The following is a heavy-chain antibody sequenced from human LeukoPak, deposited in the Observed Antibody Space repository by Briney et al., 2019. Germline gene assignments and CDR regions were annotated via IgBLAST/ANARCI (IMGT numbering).Heavy chain of an antibody. CDR3: ARGGGYDSLNFDY. V-gene: IGHV4-59*01. J-gene: IGHJ4*02. CDR1: GGSISSYY. Sequence: SETLSLTCTVSGGSISSYYWSWIRQPPGKGLEWIGYIYYSGSTNYNPSLKSRVTISVDTSKNQFSLKLSSVTAADTAVYYCARGGGYDSLNFDYWSQGTLVTVSS. D-gene: IGHD5-12*01. CDR2: IYYSGST.